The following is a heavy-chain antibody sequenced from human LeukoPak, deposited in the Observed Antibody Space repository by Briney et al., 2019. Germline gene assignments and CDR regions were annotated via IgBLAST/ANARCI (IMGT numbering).Heavy chain of an antibody. Sequence: PSETLSLTRAVYGGSFSGYYWSWIRQPPGKGLEWIGEINHSGSTNYNPSLKSRVTISVDTSKNQFSLKLSSVTAADTAVYYCARVSCSGGSCYSPYYYYYYMDVWGKGTTVTVSS. J-gene: IGHJ6*03. CDR2: INHSGST. CDR3: ARVSCSGGSCYSPYYYYYYMDV. D-gene: IGHD2-15*01. V-gene: IGHV4-34*01. CDR1: GGSFSGYY.